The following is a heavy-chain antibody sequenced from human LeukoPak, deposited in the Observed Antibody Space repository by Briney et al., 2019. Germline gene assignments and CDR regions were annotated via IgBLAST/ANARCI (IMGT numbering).Heavy chain of an antibody. CDR3: AKGGYVLLWFGELFPRRTVHDAFDI. CDR2: MNPNSGNT. J-gene: IGHJ3*02. Sequence: ASVKVSCKASGYTFTSYDINWVRQATGQGLEWMGWMNPNSGNTGYAQKFQGRVTMTRNTSISTAYMELNSLRAEDTAVYYCAKGGYVLLWFGELFPRRTVHDAFDIWGQGTMVTVSS. D-gene: IGHD3-10*01. V-gene: IGHV1-8*01. CDR1: GYTFTSYD.